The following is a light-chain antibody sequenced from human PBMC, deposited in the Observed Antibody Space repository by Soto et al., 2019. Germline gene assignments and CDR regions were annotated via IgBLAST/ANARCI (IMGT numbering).Light chain of an antibody. CDR1: LSVSVY. Sequence: VVLTDAPATLSLSPGERATLSCRTSLSVSVYLDWYQQKPGQAPRLLIYGASNRATGIPDRFSGSGSGTDFTLTISRLEPEDFAVYYCQQYGSSPITFGQGTRLEI. V-gene: IGKV3-20*01. J-gene: IGKJ5*01. CDR2: GAS. CDR3: QQYGSSPIT.